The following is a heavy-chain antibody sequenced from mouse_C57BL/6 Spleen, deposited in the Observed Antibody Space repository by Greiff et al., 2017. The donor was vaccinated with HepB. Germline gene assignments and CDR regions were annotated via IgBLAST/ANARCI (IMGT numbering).Heavy chain of an antibody. CDR3: ARYRDGNFDY. CDR1: GYAFSSSW. CDR2: IYPGDGDT. V-gene: IGHV1-82*01. J-gene: IGHJ2*01. Sequence: VQLQQSGPELVKPGASVKISCKASGYAFSSSWMNWVKQRPGKGLEWIGRIYPGDGDTNYNGKSKGKATLTADKSSSTAYLQLSSLTSEDSAVYFCARYRDGNFDYWGQGTTLTVSS. D-gene: IGHD2-1*01.